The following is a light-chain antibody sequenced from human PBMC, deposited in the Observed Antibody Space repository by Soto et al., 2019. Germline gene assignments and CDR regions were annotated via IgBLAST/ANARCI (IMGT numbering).Light chain of an antibody. CDR2: KAS. J-gene: IGKJ1*01. V-gene: IGKV1-5*03. CDR1: QTISSW. CDR3: QQYNSFWT. Sequence: DIQMTQPLSTLSASVGDRVTITCRASQTISSWLAWYQQKPGKAPKLLIYKASSLESGVPSRFSGSGSGTEFTLTISSLQPDDFATYYCQQYNSFWTFGQGTKVDI.